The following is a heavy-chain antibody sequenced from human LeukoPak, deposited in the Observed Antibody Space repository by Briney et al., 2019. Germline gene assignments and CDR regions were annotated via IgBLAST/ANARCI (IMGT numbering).Heavy chain of an antibody. CDR3: ARDFQAEPSSWFNNWFDP. D-gene: IGHD6-13*01. J-gene: IGHJ5*02. CDR2: IYTSGST. Sequence: MTSETLSLTCTVAGGSISSYYWRWIRQPAGKGLEWIGRIYTSGSTNYNPSLKSRVTMSVDTSKNQFSLKLSSVTAADTAVYYCARDFQAEPSSWFNNWFDPWGQGTLVTVSS. V-gene: IGHV4-4*07. CDR1: GGSISSYY.